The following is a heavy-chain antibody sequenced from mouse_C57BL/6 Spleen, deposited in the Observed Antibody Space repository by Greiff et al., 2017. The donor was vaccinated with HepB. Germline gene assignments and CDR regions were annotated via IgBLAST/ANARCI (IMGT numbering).Heavy chain of an antibody. CDR3: TPAYYSKGYAMDY. CDR1: GYTFTDYE. J-gene: IGHJ4*01. Sequence: QVQLQQSGAELVRPGASVTLSCKASGYTFTDYEMHWVKQTPVHGLEWIGAIDPETGGTAYNQKFKGKAILTADKSSSTAYMELRSLTSEDSAVYYCTPAYYSKGYAMDYWGQGTSVTVSS. V-gene: IGHV1-15*01. CDR2: IDPETGGT. D-gene: IGHD2-5*01.